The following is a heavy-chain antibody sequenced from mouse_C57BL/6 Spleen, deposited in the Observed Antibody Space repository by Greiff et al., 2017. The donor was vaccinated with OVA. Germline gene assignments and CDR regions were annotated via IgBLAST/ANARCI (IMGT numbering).Heavy chain of an antibody. J-gene: IGHJ3*01. D-gene: IGHD2-5*01. CDR1: GYAFTNYL. CDR2: INPGSGGT. CDR3: ARSYSNYFPWFAY. Sequence: QVQLQQSGAELVRPGTSVKVSCKASGYAFTNYLIEWVKQRPGQGLEWIGVINPGSGGTNYNEKFKGKATLTADKSSSTAYMQLSSLTSEDSAVYFCARSYSNYFPWFAYWGQGTLVTVSA. V-gene: IGHV1-54*01.